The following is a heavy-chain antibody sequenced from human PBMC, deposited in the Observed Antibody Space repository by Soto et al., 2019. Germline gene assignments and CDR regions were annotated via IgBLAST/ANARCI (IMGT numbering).Heavy chain of an antibody. CDR1: GGTFSSYA. J-gene: IGHJ4*02. CDR2: IIPIFGTA. D-gene: IGHD1-26*01. CDR3: ARDLVGATTLEPGDY. V-gene: IGHV1-69*13. Sequence: GASVKVSCKASGGTFSSYAISWVRQAPGQGLEWMGGIIPIFGTANYAQKFQGRVTITADESTSTAYMELSSLRSEDTAVYYCARDLVGATTLEPGDYWGQGTLVTVSS.